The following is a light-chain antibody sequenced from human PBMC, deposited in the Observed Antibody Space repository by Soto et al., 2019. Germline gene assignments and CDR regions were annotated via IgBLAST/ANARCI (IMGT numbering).Light chain of an antibody. Sequence: QSVLTQPASVSGSPGQSITISCTGTSNDVGSYNLVSWYQQHPGKAPKLMIYEGSKRPSGVSNRFSGSKSGNTASLTISGLQAGDGVVYYCCSYAGSSTFYVFGTGTKVTVL. V-gene: IGLV2-23*03. CDR3: CSYAGSSTFYV. J-gene: IGLJ1*01. CDR1: SNDVGSYNL. CDR2: EGS.